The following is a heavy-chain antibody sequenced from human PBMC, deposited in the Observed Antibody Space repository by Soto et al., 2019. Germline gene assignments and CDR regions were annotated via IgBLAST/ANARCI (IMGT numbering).Heavy chain of an antibody. CDR3: ARGITSRLVFYYYYMDV. V-gene: IGHV1-2*02. Sequence: QVQLVQSGAEVKKPGASVKVSCKASGYTFTDYYIHWVRQAPGQGLQWLGWINPTNSGTRYARSFQGRVTVTRDTSISTAYRELSSLRSDDTAVYYFARGITSRLVFYYYYMDVWGFGTTVTVSS. CDR2: INPTNSGT. J-gene: IGHJ6*03. CDR1: GYTFTDYY.